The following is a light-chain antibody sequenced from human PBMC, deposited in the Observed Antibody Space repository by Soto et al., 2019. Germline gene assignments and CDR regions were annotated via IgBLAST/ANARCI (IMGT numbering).Light chain of an antibody. CDR2: EDD. V-gene: IGLV6-57*01. CDR3: QSYDTTLLV. J-gene: IGLJ2*01. CDR1: SGSIASSY. Sequence: NFMLTQPHSVSESPGKTVTISGTRSSGSIASSYVQWYQLRPGSFPTTVIYEDDQRTAGLPDRLSGSVDTSSNSASLIISGLETEDEANYFCQSYDTTLLVFGGGTKLTVL.